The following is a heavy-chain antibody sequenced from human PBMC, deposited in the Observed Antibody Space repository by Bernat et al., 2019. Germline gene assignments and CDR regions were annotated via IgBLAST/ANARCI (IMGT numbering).Heavy chain of an antibody. J-gene: IGHJ4*02. CDR2: ISSSSSYI. D-gene: IGHD2-15*01. CDR1: GFTFSSYS. Sequence: EVQLVESGGGLVKPGGSLRLSCAASGFTFSSYSMNWVRQAPGKGLEWVSSISSSSSYIYYADSVKGRFTISRDNAKNSLYLQMNSLRAEDTAVYYCARDIEDIVEVVAATGFDYWGQGTLVTVSA. CDR3: ARDIEDIVEVVAATGFDY. V-gene: IGHV3-21*01.